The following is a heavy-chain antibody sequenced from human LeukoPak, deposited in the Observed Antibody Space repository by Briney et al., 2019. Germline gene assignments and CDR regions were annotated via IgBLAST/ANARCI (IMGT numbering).Heavy chain of an antibody. CDR1: GGTFRSYA. CDR3: AREGAHCSSTTCYQVVFDY. D-gene: IGHD2/OR15-2a*01. CDR2: IIPIFDTT. Sequence: GASVTVSCKASGGTFRSYAVNWVRQAPGQGLEWMGGIIPIFDTTNYAQKFQGRVTITADKSTSTAYMELNNLRSEDTAVYYCAREGAHCSSTTCYQVVFDYWGQGTLVTVSS. V-gene: IGHV1-69*06. J-gene: IGHJ4*02.